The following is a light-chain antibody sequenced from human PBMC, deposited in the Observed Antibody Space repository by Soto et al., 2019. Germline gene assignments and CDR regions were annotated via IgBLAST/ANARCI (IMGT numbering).Light chain of an antibody. CDR3: QQYGSSPRT. Sequence: EIVLTQSPGTLSLSPGERATLSCRASQSVTSTSLAWYQQKPGQAPRLLMYGASSRATGTPDRISGSGSGTDFTLTISSLQPEDFAVYYCQQYGSSPRTFGQGTKVDIK. V-gene: IGKV3-20*01. J-gene: IGKJ1*01. CDR1: QSVTSTS. CDR2: GAS.